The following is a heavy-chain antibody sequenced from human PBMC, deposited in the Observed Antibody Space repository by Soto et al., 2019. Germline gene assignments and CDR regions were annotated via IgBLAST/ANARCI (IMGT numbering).Heavy chain of an antibody. CDR3: TRSTRAMNVGSHSMAVEVDVVAGMDV. Sequence: QVQLQESGPRLVRPSGDLSLTCSVSGASITSGHWWTWVRQSPAKGLEWIREISDRGRAYSNPSLKSRVSLSVDKSQNQFSLRLTSVTAEDTAMYDCTRSTRAMNVGSHSMAVEVDVVAGMDVWGPGPTVTFSS. CDR1: GASITSGHW. CDR2: ISDRGRA. V-gene: IGHV4-4*02. J-gene: IGHJ6*01. D-gene: IGHD2-15*01.